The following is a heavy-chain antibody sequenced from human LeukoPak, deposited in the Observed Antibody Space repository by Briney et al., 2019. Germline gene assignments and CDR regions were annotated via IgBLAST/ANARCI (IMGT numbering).Heavy chain of an antibody. CDR3: AKDRDPMPSRGMDV. V-gene: IGHV3-74*01. CDR1: GFTFSNYW. CDR2: IKSDGSDP. D-gene: IGHD2-2*01. J-gene: IGHJ6*02. Sequence: GGSLRLSCAASGFTFSNYWMHWVRQGPGKGLVWVSRIKSDGSDPSYADSVKGRFTISRDNAKSTLYLKMNSLRAEDTAVYYCAKDRDPMPSRGMDVWGQGTTVAVSS.